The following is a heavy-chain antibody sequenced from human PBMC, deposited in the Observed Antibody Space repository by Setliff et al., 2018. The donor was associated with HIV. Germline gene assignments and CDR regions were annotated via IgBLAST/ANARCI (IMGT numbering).Heavy chain of an antibody. CDR1: GGSIYGYY. Sequence: PSETLSLTCTVSGGSIYGYYWDWIRQPPGKEMEFIGYTYISRSTNYSPSFESRVIISADPSKNQFSLKLNSVTAADTAVYYCARGLNYYGSGSYLPLGYWGQGTLVTVSS. J-gene: IGHJ4*02. CDR3: ARGLNYYGSGSYLPLGY. V-gene: IGHV4-4*09. D-gene: IGHD3-10*01. CDR2: TYISRST.